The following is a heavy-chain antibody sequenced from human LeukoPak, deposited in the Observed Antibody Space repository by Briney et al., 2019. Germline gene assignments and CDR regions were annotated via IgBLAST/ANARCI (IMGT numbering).Heavy chain of an antibody. CDR2: IYYSGST. V-gene: IGHV4-39*07. J-gene: IGHJ6*03. CDR3: ARIKGPRWFGEPDYYYYYMDV. D-gene: IGHD3-10*01. Sequence: SETLSLTCTVSGGSTSSSSYYWGWIRQPPGKGLEWIGSIYYSGSTYYNPSLKSRVTTSVDTSKNQFSLKLSSVTAADTAVYYCARIKGPRWFGEPDYYYYYMDVWGKGTTVTVSS. CDR1: GGSTSSSSYY.